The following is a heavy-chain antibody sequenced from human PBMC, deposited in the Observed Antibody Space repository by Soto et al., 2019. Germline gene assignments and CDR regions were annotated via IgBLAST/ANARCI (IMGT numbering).Heavy chain of an antibody. V-gene: IGHV4-34*01. J-gene: IGHJ6*02. CDR1: GGSFSGYY. CDR2: VNHSGST. Sequence: QVQLQQWGAGLLKPSETLSLTCAVYGGSFSGYYWTWIRQPPGKGLEWIGEVNHSGSTKYNPSLKSRVTILRGASKTQFSLRLTSVTAADTAVYYCARNAPVYYLGSGASAKDYYYYGMDVWGRGTTVTV. CDR3: ARNAPVYYLGSGASAKDYYYYGMDV. D-gene: IGHD3-10*01.